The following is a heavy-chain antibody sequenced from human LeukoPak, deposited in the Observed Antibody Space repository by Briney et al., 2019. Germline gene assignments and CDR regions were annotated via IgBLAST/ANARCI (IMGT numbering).Heavy chain of an antibody. CDR2: ISSSSSTI. Sequence: GGSLRLSCAASGFTFSSYSMNWVRQAPGKGLEWVSYISSSSSTIYYADSVKGRFTISRDNAKNSLYLQMSSLRAEDTAVYYCAREGAIPSPGSYYYGMDVWGQGTTVTVSS. CDR1: GFTFSSYS. CDR3: AREGAIPSPGSYYYGMDV. J-gene: IGHJ6*02. D-gene: IGHD2-2*02. V-gene: IGHV3-48*01.